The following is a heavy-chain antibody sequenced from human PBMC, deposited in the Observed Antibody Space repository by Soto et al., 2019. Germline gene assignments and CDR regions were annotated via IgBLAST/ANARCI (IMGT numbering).Heavy chain of an antibody. V-gene: IGHV3-53*02. CDR3: ARDLRGGYDYVFLY. D-gene: IGHD5-12*01. J-gene: IGHJ4*02. Sequence: EVQLVETGGGLIQPGGSLRLSCAASGFTVSSNYMSWVRQAPGKGLEWVSVIYSGGSTYYADSVKGRFTISRDNSKNTLYLQMNSLRAEDTAVYYCARDLRGGYDYVFLYWGQGTLVTVSS. CDR1: GFTVSSNY. CDR2: IYSGGST.